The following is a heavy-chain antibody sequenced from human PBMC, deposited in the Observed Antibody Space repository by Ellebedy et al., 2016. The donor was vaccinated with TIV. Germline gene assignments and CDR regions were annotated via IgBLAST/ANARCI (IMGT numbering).Heavy chain of an antibody. J-gene: IGHJ3*02. CDR2: IIPIFGTA. D-gene: IGHD7-27*01. CDR1: GGTFSSYA. CDR3: ARWRTNWFIAFDI. V-gene: IGHV1-69*06. Sequence: SVKVSCXASGGTFSSYAISWVRQAPGQGLEWMGGIIPIFGTANYAQKFQGRVTITADKSTSTAYMELSSLRSEDTAVYYCARWRTNWFIAFDIWGQGTMVTVSS.